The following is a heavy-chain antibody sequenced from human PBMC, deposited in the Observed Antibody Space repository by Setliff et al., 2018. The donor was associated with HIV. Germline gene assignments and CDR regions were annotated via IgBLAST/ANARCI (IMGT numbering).Heavy chain of an antibody. V-gene: IGHV4-34*01. D-gene: IGHD2-2*01. Sequence: SETLSLTCAVYGGSLSGYYWTWIRQPPGKRLEWIGEINPSGSTNYNPSLKSRVTISVDTSKNQFFLKLSSVTAADTAVYYCVRGYCSSTTCYDDYYYMDVWGKGSTVTVSS. CDR3: VRGYCSSTTCYDDYYYMDV. CDR1: GGSLSGYY. CDR2: INPSGST. J-gene: IGHJ6*03.